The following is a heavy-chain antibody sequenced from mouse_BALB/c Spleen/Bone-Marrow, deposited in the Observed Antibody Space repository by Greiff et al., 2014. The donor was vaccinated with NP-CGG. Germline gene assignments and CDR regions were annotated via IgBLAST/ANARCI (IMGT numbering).Heavy chain of an antibody. CDR1: GFTFSSFG. Sequence: EVQGVESGGGLVQPGGSRKLSCAASGFTFSSFGMHWVRQAPEKGLEWVAYISSGSSTVYYADKVMGRFTISRDNPKNTLFLQRTSLRSEDTAMYYCARSGSSSGYFDYWGQGTTLTVPS. J-gene: IGHJ2*01. CDR2: ISSGSSTV. V-gene: IGHV5-17*02. CDR3: ARSGSSSGYFDY. D-gene: IGHD1-1*01.